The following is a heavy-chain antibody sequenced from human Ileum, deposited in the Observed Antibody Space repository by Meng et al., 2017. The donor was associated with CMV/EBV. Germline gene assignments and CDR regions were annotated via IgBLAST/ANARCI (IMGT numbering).Heavy chain of an antibody. J-gene: IGHJ4*02. V-gene: IGHV3-48*03. Sequence: GGSLRLSCAASGFTFSAYEINWVRQAPGKGLEWISYISSGGTFILYADSVQGRFTISRDNAKNSLYLQMNSLRVEDTAVYYCARDRGYPGDYWGQGTLVTVSS. CDR1: GFTFSAYE. CDR2: ISSGGTFI. D-gene: IGHD3-10*01. CDR3: ARDRGYPGDY.